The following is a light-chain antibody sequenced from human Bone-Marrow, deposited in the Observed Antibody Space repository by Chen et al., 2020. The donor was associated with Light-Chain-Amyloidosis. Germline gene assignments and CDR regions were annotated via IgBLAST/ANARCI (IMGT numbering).Light chain of an antibody. Sequence: SYELTQPPSVSVSPGQTARITCSGDDLPTKYAYWYQQKPGQAPVLVIHRDTERPSGISERFSGSSSGTTATLAVSGVQADDEADYHCQSADSSGTYEVICGGVTKRTVL. J-gene: IGLJ2*01. CDR1: DLPTKY. V-gene: IGLV3-25*03. CDR3: QSADSSGTYEVI. CDR2: RDT.